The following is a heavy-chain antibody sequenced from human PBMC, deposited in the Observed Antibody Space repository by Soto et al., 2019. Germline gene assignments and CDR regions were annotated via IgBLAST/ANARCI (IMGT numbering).Heavy chain of an antibody. CDR2: INSDGSST. D-gene: IGHD3-22*01. J-gene: IGHJ1*01. V-gene: IGHV3-74*01. Sequence: GGSLRLSCAASGFTFSSYWMHWVRQAPGKGLVWVSRINSDGSSTSYADSVKGRFTISRDNAKNTLYLQMNSLRAEDTAVYYCARATPHQYYYDSSGYWGQYFQHWGQGTLVTVSS. CDR1: GFTFSSYW. CDR3: ARATPHQYYYDSSGYWGQYFQH.